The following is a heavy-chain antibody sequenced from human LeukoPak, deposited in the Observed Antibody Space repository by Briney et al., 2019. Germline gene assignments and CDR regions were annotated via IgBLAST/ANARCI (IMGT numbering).Heavy chain of an antibody. V-gene: IGHV1-69*13. CDR2: IIPIFGTA. Sequence: SVKVSCKASGGTFSSYAISWVRQAPGQGLEWMGGIIPIFGTANYAQKFQGRVTITADESTSTAYMELSSLRSEDTAVYYCAREGGDYYDSSGYYYPFDYWGQGTLATVSS. CDR1: GGTFSSYA. D-gene: IGHD3-22*01. J-gene: IGHJ4*02. CDR3: AREGGDYYDSSGYYYPFDY.